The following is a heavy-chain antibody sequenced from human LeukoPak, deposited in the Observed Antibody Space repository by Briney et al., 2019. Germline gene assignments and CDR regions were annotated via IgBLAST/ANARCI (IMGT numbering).Heavy chain of an antibody. D-gene: IGHD3-22*01. J-gene: IGHJ4*02. Sequence: GGSLRLSCAASGFTVSSNYMSWVRQAPGKGLECVSVIYSGGSTYYADSVKGRFTISRDNSKNTLYLQMNSLRAEDTAVYYCAREVEYYDSSGHHSEYWGQGTLVTVSS. V-gene: IGHV3-66*02. CDR2: IYSGGST. CDR1: GFTVSSNY. CDR3: AREVEYYDSSGHHSEY.